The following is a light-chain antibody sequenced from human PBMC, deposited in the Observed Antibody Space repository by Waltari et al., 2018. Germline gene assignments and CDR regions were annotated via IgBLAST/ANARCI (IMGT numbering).Light chain of an antibody. Sequence: EIVMTQSPATLSVSXGERATLSCRASQSVSSNLAWYQQKPGQAPRLLIYGASTRATGIPARFSGSGSGXEFTLTISSXQSEDFXXYYCQQYNNWPPITXXXGTRLEIK. J-gene: IGKJ5*01. CDR2: GAS. V-gene: IGKV3-15*01. CDR3: QQYNNWPPIT. CDR1: QSVSSN.